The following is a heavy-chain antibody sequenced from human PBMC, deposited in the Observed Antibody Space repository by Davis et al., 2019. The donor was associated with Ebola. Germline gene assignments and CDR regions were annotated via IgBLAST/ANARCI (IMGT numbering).Heavy chain of an antibody. J-gene: IGHJ4*03. CDR1: GDSIDNYF. D-gene: IGHD1/OR15-1a*01. CDR2: FSYTGTT. Sequence: PSETLSPTCKVSGDSIDNYFWTWIPQTPGRDPEWLRYFSYTGTTRYKPSLTSRLTVSGDMSKKQFSLRLTSVTAADTAVHYCGRGRHNWNTLHLWGPGTLVTV. V-gene: IGHV4-59*01. CDR3: GRGRHNWNTLHL.